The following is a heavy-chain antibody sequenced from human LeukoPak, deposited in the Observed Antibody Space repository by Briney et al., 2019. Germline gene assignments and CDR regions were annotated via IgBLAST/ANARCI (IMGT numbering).Heavy chain of an antibody. CDR2: MNPNSCNT. V-gene: IGHV1-8*01. Sequence: ASVKVSCKASGYTFTTYDINWVRQATGQGLEWMGWMNPNSCNTSYAQKYQGRVTMTRNTSISTAFMELSGLRSEDTAVYFCARRNTAMVAGLDYWGQGSLVTVSS. CDR1: GYTFTTYD. J-gene: IGHJ4*02. CDR3: ARRNTAMVAGLDY. D-gene: IGHD5-18*01.